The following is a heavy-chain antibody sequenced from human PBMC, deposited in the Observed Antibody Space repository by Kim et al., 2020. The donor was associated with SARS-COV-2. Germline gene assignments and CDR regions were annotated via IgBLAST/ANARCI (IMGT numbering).Heavy chain of an antibody. J-gene: IGHJ5*02. V-gene: IGHV4-39*01. CDR3: ARHWVDYEFWSGYFPANWFDR. CDR1: GGSITSSSYY. CDR2: IYYSVST. D-gene: IGHD3-3*01. Sequence: SETLSLTCTVSGGSITSSSYYWGWIRQPPGQGLEWIGSIYYSVSTYYNPSLKRRVTISVDTSKNQFSLKLSPVTAADTAVYYCARHWVDYEFWSGYFPANWFDRGGQGTLGTVSS.